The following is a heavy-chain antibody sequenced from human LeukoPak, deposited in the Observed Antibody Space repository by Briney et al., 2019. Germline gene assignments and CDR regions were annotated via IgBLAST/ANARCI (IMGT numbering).Heavy chain of an antibody. CDR3: ARLTRPYYYGSGSYYTGDAFDI. CDR2: IYPGDSDT. J-gene: IGHJ3*02. CDR1: GYSFTSYW. D-gene: IGHD3-10*01. Sequence: PGESLKISCKGSGYSFTSYWIGWVRQMRGKGLEWMGIIYPGDSDTRYSPSFQGQVTISADKSISTAYLQWSSLKASDTAMYYCARLTRPYYYGSGSYYTGDAFDIWGQGTMVTVSS. V-gene: IGHV5-51*01.